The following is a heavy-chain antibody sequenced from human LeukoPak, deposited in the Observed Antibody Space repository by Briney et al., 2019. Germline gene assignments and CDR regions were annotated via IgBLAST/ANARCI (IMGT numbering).Heavy chain of an antibody. V-gene: IGHV4-39*01. D-gene: IGHD3-3*01. CDR2: IYYSGST. J-gene: IGHJ5*02. CDR3: ARQGIVTIFGVATPTYNWFHP. Sequence: SEALSLTCTVSGGSISSSSYYWGWIRQPPGKGLEWIGSIYYSGSTYYNPSLKSRVTISVDTSKNQFSLKLSSVTAADTAMYYCARQGIVTIFGVATPTYNWFHPWAQGTLVTVSS. CDR1: GGSISSSSYY.